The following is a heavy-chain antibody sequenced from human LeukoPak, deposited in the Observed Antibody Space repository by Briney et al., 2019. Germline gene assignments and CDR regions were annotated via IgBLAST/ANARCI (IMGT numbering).Heavy chain of an antibody. CDR3: ARHSSSWSPGPDY. V-gene: IGHV4-61*09. Sequence: SQTLSLTCTVSGDSISSGDYYWSWIRQPAGKGLEWIGHISSSGSTNYNPSLKSRVTISVDTSKNQFSLKLSSVTAADTAVYYCARHSSSWSPGPDYWGQGTLVIVSS. CDR1: GDSISSGDYY. CDR2: ISSSGST. D-gene: IGHD6-13*01. J-gene: IGHJ4*02.